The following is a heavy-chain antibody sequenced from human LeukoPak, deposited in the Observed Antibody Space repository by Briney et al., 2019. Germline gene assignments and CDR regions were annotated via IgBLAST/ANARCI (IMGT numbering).Heavy chain of an antibody. V-gene: IGHV4-38-2*01. D-gene: IGHD3-22*01. CDR2: IYQSGGT. CDR1: GYSISSGYY. J-gene: IGHJ5*02. Sequence: SETLSLTCVVSGYSISSGYYWGWIRQPPGKGLEWIGSIYQSGGTFYNPSLKSRVTMSVDTSKNQFSLKLSSVTAADTAVYYCASDYYDSSGYYNWFDPWGQGTLVTVSS. CDR3: ASDYYDSSGYYNWFDP.